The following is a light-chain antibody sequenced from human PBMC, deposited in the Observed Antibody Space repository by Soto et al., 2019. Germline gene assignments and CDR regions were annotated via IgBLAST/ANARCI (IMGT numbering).Light chain of an antibody. V-gene: IGKV3-20*01. CDR3: QAYDVSVT. CDR2: STA. Sequence: EIVLTQSPGTLSLSPGEGATLSCRASQIVPNDYLAWYQQIPGQPPRLLIYSTASRAPGIPDRFSARRSGIDFTLPISRLEPEDFAVYYCQAYDVSVTFGGGTRVEIK. J-gene: IGKJ4*01. CDR1: QIVPNDY.